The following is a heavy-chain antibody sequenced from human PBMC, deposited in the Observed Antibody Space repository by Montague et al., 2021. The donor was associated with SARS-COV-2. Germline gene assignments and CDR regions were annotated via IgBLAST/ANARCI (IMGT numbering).Heavy chain of an antibody. J-gene: IGHJ5*02. D-gene: IGHD6-25*01. Sequence: SETRSLTCTVSGGSIGSHYWSWIRLPPGKGLEWVGHIYYTGITKYKSSLKSRVTISVDTSKNQLSLKLDPVTAADTAVYHCARGSGSASAIWFDPWGQGTLVTVSS. V-gene: IGHV4-59*11. CDR1: GGSIGSHY. CDR2: IYYTGIT. CDR3: ARGSGSASAIWFDP.